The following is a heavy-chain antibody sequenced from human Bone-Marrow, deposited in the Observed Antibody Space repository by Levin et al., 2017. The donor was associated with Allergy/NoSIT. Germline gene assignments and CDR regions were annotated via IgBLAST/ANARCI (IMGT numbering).Heavy chain of an antibody. J-gene: IGHJ5*02. CDR1: GGTFSSYA. CDR3: ARGRGGIAARIPITTWGWFDP. D-gene: IGHD6-6*01. Sequence: PAASVKVSCKDSGGTFSSYAISWVRQAPGQGLEWMGGIIPIFGTANYAQKFQGRVTITADESTSTAYMELSSLRSEDTAVYYCARGRGGIAARIPITTWGWFDPWGQGTLVTVSS. V-gene: IGHV1-69*13. CDR2: IIPIFGTA.